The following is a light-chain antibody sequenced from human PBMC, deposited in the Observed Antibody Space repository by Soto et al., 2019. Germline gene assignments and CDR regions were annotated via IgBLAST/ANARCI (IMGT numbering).Light chain of an antibody. J-gene: IGLJ2*01. CDR3: QSYDNSLSGIL. Sequence: QSVLTQPPSVSGAPGQRVTISCTGSSSNIGANYGVHWYQQLPGRAPKLLISGNSNRPSGVPDRFSGSRSGTSASLAITGLQAEDEADYYCQSYDNSLSGILFGGGTKLTV. CDR2: GNS. CDR1: SSNIGANYG. V-gene: IGLV1-40*01.